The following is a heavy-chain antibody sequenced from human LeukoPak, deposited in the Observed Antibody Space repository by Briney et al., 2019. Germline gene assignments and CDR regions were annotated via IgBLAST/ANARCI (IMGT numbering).Heavy chain of an antibody. CDR3: ARAGLVGYYMDV. CDR1: GFTFDDYA. V-gene: IGHV3-9*03. J-gene: IGHJ6*03. Sequence: GGSLRLSCAASGFTFDDYAMHWIRQAPGKGLEWVSGISWNSGSIGYADSVKGRFTISRDNSKNTLYLQMGSLRAEDMAVYYCARAGLVGYYMDVWGKGTTVTVSS. D-gene: IGHD3-16*01. CDR2: ISWNSGSI.